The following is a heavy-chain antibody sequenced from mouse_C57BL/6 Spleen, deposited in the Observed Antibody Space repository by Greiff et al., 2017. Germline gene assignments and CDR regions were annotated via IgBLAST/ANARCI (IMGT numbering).Heavy chain of an antibody. D-gene: IGHD2-4*01. CDR3: AKNGNDYDEKDYFDY. V-gene: IGHV2-4*01. J-gene: IGHJ2*01. CDR2: IWSGGST. CDR1: GFSLTSYG. Sequence: QVQLQQSGPGLVQPSQSLSITCTVSGFSLTSYGVHWVRHPPGTGLEWLGVIWSGGSTDYNAAFISRLSISKDNSKSQVFFKMNSLQADDTAIYYCAKNGNDYDEKDYFDYWGQGTTLTVSS.